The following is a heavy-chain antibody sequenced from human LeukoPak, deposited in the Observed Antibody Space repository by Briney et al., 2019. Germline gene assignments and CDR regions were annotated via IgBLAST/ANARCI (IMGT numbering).Heavy chain of an antibody. CDR1: GYTFTNHA. V-gene: IGHV1-3*04. J-gene: IGHJ5*01. Sequence: AAVQVSCKASGYTFTNHAMHWVRQAPGQGLEWMGWIDTANGNTKYLQKFQGRVTITRDTSARIVYVELSSLRFEDTAVYYCARPGASSPGNWFASWGQGTLVTVSS. D-gene: IGHD6-13*01. CDR3: ARPGASSPGNWFAS. CDR2: IDTANGNT.